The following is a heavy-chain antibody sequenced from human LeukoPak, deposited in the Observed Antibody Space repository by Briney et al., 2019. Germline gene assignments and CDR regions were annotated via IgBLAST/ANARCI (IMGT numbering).Heavy chain of an antibody. Sequence: GGSLRLSCAASGFTVSSNYMSWVRQAPGRGLEWVSIIYSGGSTFYADSVKGRFTISRDNSKNTLYLQMNSLRAEDTAVYYCAELGITMIGGVWGKGTTVTISS. D-gene: IGHD3-10*02. V-gene: IGHV3-53*01. CDR2: IYSGGST. CDR3: AELGITMIGGV. CDR1: GFTVSSNY. J-gene: IGHJ6*04.